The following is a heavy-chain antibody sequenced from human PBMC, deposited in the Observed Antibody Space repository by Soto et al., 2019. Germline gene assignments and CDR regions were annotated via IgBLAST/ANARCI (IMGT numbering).Heavy chain of an antibody. CDR1: GFTFSSYC. J-gene: IGHJ4*02. D-gene: IGHD5-12*01. CDR2: IKGDGSET. CDR3: LGSTRGYGSIDY. V-gene: IGHV3-74*01. Sequence: GGSLRLSCAASGFTFSSYCKHWGRQAPGKGLVWVSRIKGDGSETNYADSVKSRCTISRDNTKNTQYLQLTRLRAEDSAVNYLLGSTRGYGSIDYWGQGTRVTVSS.